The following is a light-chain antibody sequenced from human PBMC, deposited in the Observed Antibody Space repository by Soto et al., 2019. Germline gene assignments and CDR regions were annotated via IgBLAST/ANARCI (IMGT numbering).Light chain of an antibody. CDR1: SSDVCNYTF. J-gene: IGLJ1*01. V-gene: IGLV2-11*01. CDR2: DVT. CDR3: CSYAGAYTVV. Sequence: QSVLTQPRPVSGSPGQSVTISCTGTSSDVCNYTFVSWYQQHPGKAPKLMIYDVTERPSGVPDRFSGSKSGNTASLTISGLQTEDEADYYCCSYAGAYTVVFGAGTKVTVL.